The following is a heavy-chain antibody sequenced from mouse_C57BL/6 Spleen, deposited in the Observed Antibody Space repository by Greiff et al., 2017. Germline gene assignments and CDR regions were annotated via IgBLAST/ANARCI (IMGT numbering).Heavy chain of an antibody. Sequence: DVKLVESGGDLVKPGGSLKLSCAASGFTFSSYGMSWVRQTPDKRLEWVATISSGGSYTYYPDSVKGRFTISRDNAKNTLYLQMSSLKSEDTAMYYCARQNWDAYFDYWGQGTTLTVSS. D-gene: IGHD4-1*01. CDR2: ISSGGSYT. CDR3: ARQNWDAYFDY. J-gene: IGHJ2*01. CDR1: GFTFSSYG. V-gene: IGHV5-6*02.